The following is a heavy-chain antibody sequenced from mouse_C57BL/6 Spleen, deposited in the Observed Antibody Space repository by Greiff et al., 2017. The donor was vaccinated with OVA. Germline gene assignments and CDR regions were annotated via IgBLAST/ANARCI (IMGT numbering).Heavy chain of an antibody. CDR2: IDPSDSYT. V-gene: IGHV1-50*01. CDR1: GYTFTSYW. CDR3: ARWGDY. Sequence: QVQLQQPGAELLKPGASVKLSCKASGYTFTSYWMQWVKQRPGQGLEWIGEIDPSDSYTNYNQKFKGKATLTVDTSSSTAYMQLSSLTSEDSAVYYCARWGDYWGQGTTLTVSS. J-gene: IGHJ2*01.